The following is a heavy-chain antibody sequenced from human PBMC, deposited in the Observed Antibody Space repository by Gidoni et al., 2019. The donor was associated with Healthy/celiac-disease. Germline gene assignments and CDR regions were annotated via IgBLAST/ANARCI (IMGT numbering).Heavy chain of an antibody. J-gene: IGHJ4*02. CDR3: LGFQPTYYDYVWGSYRYND. CDR1: GCSISSSSYY. CDR2: IYYSGST. D-gene: IGHD3-16*02. Sequence: QLQLQESGPGLVKPSETLSLTCTVSGCSISSSSYYWGWIRQPPGKGLEWIGSIYYSGSTYYNPSLKSRVTISVDTSKNQFSLKLSSVTAADTAVYYCLGFQPTYYDYVWGSYRYNDWGQGTLVTVSS. V-gene: IGHV4-39*01.